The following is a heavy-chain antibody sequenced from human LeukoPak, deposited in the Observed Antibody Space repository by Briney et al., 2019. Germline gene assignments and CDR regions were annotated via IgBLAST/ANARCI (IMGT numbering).Heavy chain of an antibody. Sequence: SETLSLTCAVYGGSFSGYYWSWIRQPPGKGLEWIGEINHSGSTNYHPSLKSRVTISVDTSKNQFSLKLSSVTAADTAVYYCARGLFTPTLLTYYYYYMDVWGKGTTVTVSS. V-gene: IGHV4-34*01. J-gene: IGHJ6*03. CDR2: INHSGST. CDR1: GGSFSGYY. CDR3: ARGLFTPTLLTYYYYYMDV.